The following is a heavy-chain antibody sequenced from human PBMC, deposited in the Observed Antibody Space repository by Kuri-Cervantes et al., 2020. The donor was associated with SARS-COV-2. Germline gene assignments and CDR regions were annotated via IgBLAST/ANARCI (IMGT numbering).Heavy chain of an antibody. CDR3: ARERILPRRAFGYEFDY. CDR2: INAGNGNT. J-gene: IGHJ4*02. CDR1: GYTFTSYA. Sequence: GGSLRLSCKASGYTFTSYAMHWVRQAPGQRLEWMGWINAGNGNTKYSQKFQGRVTITRDTSASTAYMELSSLRSEGTAVYYCARERILPRRAFGYEFDYWGQGTLVTVSS. V-gene: IGHV1-3*01. D-gene: IGHD5-12*01.